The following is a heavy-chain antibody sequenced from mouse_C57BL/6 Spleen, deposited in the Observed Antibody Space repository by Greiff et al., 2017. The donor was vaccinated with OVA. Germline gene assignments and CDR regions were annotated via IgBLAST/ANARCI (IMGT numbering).Heavy chain of an antibody. Sequence: EVKVVESGGGLVQPGGSMKLSCVASGFTFSNYWMNWVRQSPEKGLEWVAQIRLKSDNYATHYAESVKGRFTISRDDSKSSVYLQMNNLRAEDTGIYYCTGIYYYGSSYVFYYAMDYWGQGTSVTVSS. J-gene: IGHJ4*01. CDR3: TGIYYYGSSYVFYYAMDY. CDR1: GFTFSNYW. CDR2: IRLKSDNYAT. V-gene: IGHV6-3*01. D-gene: IGHD1-1*01.